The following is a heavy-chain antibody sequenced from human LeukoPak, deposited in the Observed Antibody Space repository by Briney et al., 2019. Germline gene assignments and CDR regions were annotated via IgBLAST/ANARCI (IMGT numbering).Heavy chain of an antibody. CDR3: ARVPRPKYAGGQWDGDY. D-gene: IGHD1-26*01. CDR2: INPSSGDT. V-gene: IGHV1-2*02. CDR1: VYTFTVHY. Sequence: GASVKVSCKTSVYTFTVHYMHWVRQAPGQGLEGLGWINPSSGDTNYAQIFQGRVTMTRDTSISTAYMDLSRLRSDDTAVYYCARVPRPKYAGGQWDGDYWGQGTLVTVSS. J-gene: IGHJ4*02.